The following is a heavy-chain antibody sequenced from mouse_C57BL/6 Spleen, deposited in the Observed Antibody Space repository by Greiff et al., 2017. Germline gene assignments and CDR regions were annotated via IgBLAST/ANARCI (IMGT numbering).Heavy chain of an antibody. Sequence: QVQLKQPGAELVMPGASVKLSCKASGYTFTSYWMHWVKQRPGQGLEWIGEIDPSDSYTNYNQKFKGKSTLTVDKSSSTAYMQLSSLTSEDSAVYYCARSFEYVFDYWGQGTTLTVSS. CDR2: IDPSDSYT. CDR3: ARSFEYVFDY. D-gene: IGHD5-1*01. J-gene: IGHJ2*01. V-gene: IGHV1-69*01. CDR1: GYTFTSYW.